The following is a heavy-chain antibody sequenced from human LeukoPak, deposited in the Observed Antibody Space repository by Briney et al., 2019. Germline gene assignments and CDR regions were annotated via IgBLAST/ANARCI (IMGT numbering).Heavy chain of an antibody. CDR3: ARGGYCGSTSCSGSRFDF. J-gene: IGHJ4*02. V-gene: IGHV3-48*02. CDR2: ISSASSTI. D-gene: IGHD2-2*01. Sequence: GGSLRLSCAASGFTFSSYGMNWVRQAPGKGLEWVSYISSASSTIFYTDSVKGRFTISRDNAKNSLYLQMDSLRDGDTAVYCCARGGYCGSTSCSGSRFDFWGQGTLVTVSS. CDR1: GFTFSSYG.